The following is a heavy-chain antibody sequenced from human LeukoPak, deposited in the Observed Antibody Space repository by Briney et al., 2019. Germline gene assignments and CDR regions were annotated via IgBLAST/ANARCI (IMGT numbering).Heavy chain of an antibody. CDR2: TYYTGST. CDR3: ARDRSSGYYSDAFDI. D-gene: IGHD3-22*01. V-gene: IGHV4-39*07. CDR1: GGSISSKTYN. Sequence: SETLSLTCSISGGSISSKTYNWGWIRQPPGKGLEWIGSTYYTGSTHYNPSLKSRVTISVDTSRNQLSLKLTSVTAADMAVYYCARDRSSGYYSDAFDIWGQGTMVTVSS. J-gene: IGHJ3*02.